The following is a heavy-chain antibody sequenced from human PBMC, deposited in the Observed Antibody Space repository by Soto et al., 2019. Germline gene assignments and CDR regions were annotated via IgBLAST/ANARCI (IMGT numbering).Heavy chain of an antibody. CDR2: INTGTAST. Sequence: QVHLVQSGAEVKKPGASVKVSCKASGYSFSDYTIHWVRRAPGQPPEWMARINTGTASTEYSQKFQGRVTITRVTSATTAYMDLSSLRSEDTAVYYCARGPQDSYGMDVWGQGTTVTVS. J-gene: IGHJ6*02. V-gene: IGHV1-3*04. CDR1: GYSFSDYT. CDR3: ARGPQDSYGMDV.